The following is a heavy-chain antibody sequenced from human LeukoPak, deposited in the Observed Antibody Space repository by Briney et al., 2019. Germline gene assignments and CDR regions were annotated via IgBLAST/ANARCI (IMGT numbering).Heavy chain of an antibody. CDR2: IYHNGST. CDR1: GYFISSGYY. Sequence: RSETVTLTCTVSGYFISSGYYWGWLRQPPGKGLEWIGSIYHNGSTHYNPSIKSRANISVDTSKNQFSLKLSSVTAADTAVYYCARVLLRGYYDSSGSGNWFDPWGQGTLVTVSS. J-gene: IGHJ5*02. D-gene: IGHD3-22*01. V-gene: IGHV4-38-2*02. CDR3: ARVLLRGYYDSSGSGNWFDP.